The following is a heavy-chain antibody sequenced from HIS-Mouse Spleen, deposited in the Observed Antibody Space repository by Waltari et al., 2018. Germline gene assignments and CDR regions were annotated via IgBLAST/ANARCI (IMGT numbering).Heavy chain of an antibody. D-gene: IGHD6-13*01. Sequence: QLQLQASGPGLWKPSETLSLTCTVSGGSISRSSYYRGWIRQPPGKGLEWIGSIYYSGSTYYNPSLKSRVTISVDTSKNQFSLKLSSVTAADTAVYYCAREIPYSSSWYDWYFDLWGRGTLVTVSS. J-gene: IGHJ2*01. CDR3: AREIPYSSSWYDWYFDL. CDR2: IYYSGST. V-gene: IGHV4-39*07. CDR1: GGSISRSSYY.